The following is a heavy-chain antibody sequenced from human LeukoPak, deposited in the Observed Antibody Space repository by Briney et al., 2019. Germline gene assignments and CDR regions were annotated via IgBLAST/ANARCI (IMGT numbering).Heavy chain of an antibody. CDR2: ISAYTGNT. J-gene: IGHJ6*02. CDR3: ARDTYYNYYYGMDA. Sequence: ASVKVSCKASGYTFPNYGITWVRQAPGQGLEWVGWISAYTGNTNYAQKLQGRVTMTTDTSTSTAYMELRSLRFDDTAVYYCARDTYYNYYYGMDAWGQGTTVTVSS. D-gene: IGHD5-24*01. V-gene: IGHV1-18*01. CDR1: GYTFPNYG.